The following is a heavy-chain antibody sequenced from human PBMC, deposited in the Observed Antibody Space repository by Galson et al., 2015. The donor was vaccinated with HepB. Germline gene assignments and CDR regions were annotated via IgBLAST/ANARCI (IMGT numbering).Heavy chain of an antibody. CDR3: TTDPDYYDSSGNGVYYYYYMDV. D-gene: IGHD3-22*01. J-gene: IGHJ6*03. V-gene: IGHV3-15*07. Sequence: SLRLSCAASGFTFSNAWMNWVRQAPGKGLEWVGRIKSKTDGGTTDYAALVKGRFTISRDDSKNTLYLQMNSLKTEDTAVYYCTTDPDYYDSSGNGVYYYYYMDVWGKGTTVTVS. CDR2: IKSKTDGGTT. CDR1: GFTFSNAW.